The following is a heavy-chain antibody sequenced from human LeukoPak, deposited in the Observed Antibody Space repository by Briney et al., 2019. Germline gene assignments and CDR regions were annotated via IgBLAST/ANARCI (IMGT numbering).Heavy chain of an antibody. V-gene: IGHV3-33*01. CDR1: GFPFSGSA. Sequence: PGGSLRLSCAPSGFPFSGSAMHWVRQAPGKDLEWVAVVWSHGRTQYYADSVKGRFTISRDNSENTLSLQMNNLRAEDTAVYYCVRSTTAADGQYYFDYWGRGTLVTVSS. J-gene: IGHJ4*02. D-gene: IGHD1-1*01. CDR3: VRSTTAADGQYYFDY. CDR2: VWSHGRTQ.